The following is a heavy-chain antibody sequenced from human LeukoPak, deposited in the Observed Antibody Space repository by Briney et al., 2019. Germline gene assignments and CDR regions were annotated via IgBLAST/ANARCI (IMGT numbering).Heavy chain of an antibody. CDR2: IGSDNKP. V-gene: IGHV3-23*01. J-gene: IGHJ3*02. CDR1: GFTFSAYA. CDR3: AKDWVVPAAIVNAFDI. Sequence: PGGSLRLSCEASGFTFSAYAMTWVRQAPGKGLEWVSSIGSDNKPHYSESVKGRFAISRDNSKNTLYLQMNSLRAEDTAVYYCAKDWVVPAAIVNAFDIWGQGTMVTVSS. D-gene: IGHD2-2*01.